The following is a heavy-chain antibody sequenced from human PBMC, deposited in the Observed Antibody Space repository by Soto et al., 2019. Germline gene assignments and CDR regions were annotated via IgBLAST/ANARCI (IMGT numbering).Heavy chain of an antibody. CDR1: GFSLHTYG. Sequence: EMQLVESGGGLVKPGGSLRLSCLASGFSLHTYGMNWVRQAPGKGVEWVSTIDRNSSYIYYADSVKGRLTISSDNARNPVNLQLNGLRAEDTAVYYSDTDGAAGSVMGVWGQGTTVTVSS. V-gene: IGHV3-21*02. J-gene: IGHJ6*02. CDR2: IDRNSSYI. D-gene: IGHD6-13*01. CDR3: DTDGAAGSVMGV.